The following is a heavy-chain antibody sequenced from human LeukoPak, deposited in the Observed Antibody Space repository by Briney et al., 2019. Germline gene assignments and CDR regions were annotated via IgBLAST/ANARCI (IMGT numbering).Heavy chain of an antibody. CDR1: GYTFTSYA. J-gene: IGHJ6*04. V-gene: IGHV1-3*01. CDR2: INAGNGDT. CDR3: ARCGPGSTSCYNKGNIGMDV. D-gene: IGHD2-2*02. Sequence: ASVKVSCKSSGYTFTSYAMHWVRQAPGQKLEWMGWINAGNGDTKYSQKFQGRVTVTRDTSASTAYMELSSLRSEVTAVYYCARCGPGSTSCYNKGNIGMDVWGKGTTVTVSS.